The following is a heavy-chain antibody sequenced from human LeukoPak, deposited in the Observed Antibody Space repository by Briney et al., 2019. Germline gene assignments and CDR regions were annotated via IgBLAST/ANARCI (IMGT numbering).Heavy chain of an antibody. V-gene: IGHV3-30-3*01. CDR1: GFTFSSYA. Sequence: PGGSLRLSCAASGFTFSSYAMHWVRQAPGKGLEWVAVISYDGSNKYYADSVKGRFTISRDNSKNTLYLQMNSLRAEDTAVYYCARDISMWWWEPLDYWGQGTLVTDSS. CDR2: ISYDGSNK. J-gene: IGHJ4*02. D-gene: IGHD2-21*01. CDR3: ARDISMWWWEPLDY.